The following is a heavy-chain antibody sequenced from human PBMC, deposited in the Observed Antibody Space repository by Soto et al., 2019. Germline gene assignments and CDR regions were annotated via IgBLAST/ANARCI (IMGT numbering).Heavy chain of an antibody. V-gene: IGHV4-59*01. Sequence: QVQLQESGPGLVKPSETLSLTCTVSGGSIGSYYWSWIRQPPGKGLEWIAYIYYSGSTNYNPTLKCRVTISLDTSKNQFSLKLSSVTAADTAVYYCARAGGYDSSQFAYWGQGTLVTVSS. J-gene: IGHJ4*02. CDR1: GGSIGSYY. D-gene: IGHD5-12*01. CDR2: IYYSGST. CDR3: ARAGGYDSSQFAY.